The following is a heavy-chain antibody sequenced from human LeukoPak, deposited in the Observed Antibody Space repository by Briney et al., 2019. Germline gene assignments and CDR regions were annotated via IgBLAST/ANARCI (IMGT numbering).Heavy chain of an antibody. CDR2: IVVGSGNT. J-gene: IGHJ4*02. V-gene: IGHV1-58*01. D-gene: IGHD2-8*01. CDR1: GFTFTSSA. Sequence: ASVKVSCKASGFTFTSSAEQWVRQARGQRLEWIGWIVVGSGNTNYAQKFQERVTITRDMSTSTAYMELSSLRSEDTAVYYCAAGTDIVPGYWGQGTLVTVSS. CDR3: AAGTDIVPGY.